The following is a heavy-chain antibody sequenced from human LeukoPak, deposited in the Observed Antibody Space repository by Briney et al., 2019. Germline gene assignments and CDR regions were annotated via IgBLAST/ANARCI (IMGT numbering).Heavy chain of an antibody. CDR1: GFTFSSYA. CDR2: ISYDGSNK. J-gene: IGHJ4*02. D-gene: IGHD3-22*01. V-gene: IGHV3-30-3*01. CDR3: ARDWGEVITTPFDY. Sequence: PGRSLRLSCAASGFTFSSYAMHWVRQAPGKGLEGVAVISYDGSNKYYADSVKGRFTISRDNSKNTLYLQMNSLRAEDTAVYYCARDWGEVITTPFDYWGQGTLVTVSS.